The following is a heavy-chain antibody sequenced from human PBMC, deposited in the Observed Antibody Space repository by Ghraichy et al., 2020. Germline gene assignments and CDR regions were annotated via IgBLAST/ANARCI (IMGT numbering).Heavy chain of an antibody. V-gene: IGHV3-23*01. CDR1: GLTFSNYA. Sequence: LTCAASGLTFSNYAMSWVRQAPGKGLEWVSAISSTGGSTYYADSVKGRFTISRDNSKNTLYLQLNSLRAEDTAVYYCAKAGAAATMAPFDYWGQGTLVTVSS. D-gene: IGHD6-19*01. CDR3: AKAGAAATMAPFDY. J-gene: IGHJ4*02. CDR2: ISSTGGST.